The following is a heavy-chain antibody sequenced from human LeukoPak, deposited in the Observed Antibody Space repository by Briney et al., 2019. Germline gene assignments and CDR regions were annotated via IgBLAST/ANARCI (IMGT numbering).Heavy chain of an antibody. D-gene: IGHD3-3*01. V-gene: IGHV1-18*01. Sequence: ASVRVSCKASGYTFTSYGISWVRQAPGQGLEWMGWISAYNGNTSYAQKLQGRVTMTTDTSTSTAYMELRSLRSDDTAVYYCARSYDFWSGSDIWGQGTMVTVSS. CDR1: GYTFTSYG. CDR3: ARSYDFWSGSDI. J-gene: IGHJ3*02. CDR2: ISAYNGNT.